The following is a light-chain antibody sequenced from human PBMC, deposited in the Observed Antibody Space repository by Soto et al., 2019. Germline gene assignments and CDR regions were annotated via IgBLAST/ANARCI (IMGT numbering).Light chain of an antibody. Sequence: QSALTQPASVSGSPGQSITISCTGTSSDVGAYNFVSWYQHHPGRAPKLIIYEVTIRPSGVSNRFSGSKSGNTASLTISGLQAEDEADYYCCSYAGRYTYVFGTGTKVTVL. V-gene: IGLV2-14*01. J-gene: IGLJ1*01. CDR2: EVT. CDR1: SSDVGAYNF. CDR3: CSYAGRYTYV.